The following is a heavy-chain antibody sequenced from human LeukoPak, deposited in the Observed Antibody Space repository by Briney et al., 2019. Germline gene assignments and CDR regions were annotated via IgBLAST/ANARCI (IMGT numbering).Heavy chain of an antibody. Sequence: GGSLRLSCAASGFTFSGSAIHWVRPSSGKGLEWVGHIDKKDNFYATTSAASVTGRFTISRDDSKNTAYLQMNSLKTEDTALYYCTRDSGTYNWLDPWGQGTLVTVSS. V-gene: IGHV3-73*01. D-gene: IGHD1-26*01. J-gene: IGHJ5*02. CDR3: TRDSGTYNWLDP. CDR1: GFTFSGSA. CDR2: IDKKDNFYAT.